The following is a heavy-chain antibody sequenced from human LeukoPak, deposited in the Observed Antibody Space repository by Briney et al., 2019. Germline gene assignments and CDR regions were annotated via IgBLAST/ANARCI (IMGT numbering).Heavy chain of an antibody. Sequence: NPSETLSLTCTVSGGSISYFYWSWIRQPAGKGLEWIGRIYTSGSTNYNPSLKSRVTMSVDTSKNQFSLKLSSVTAADTAVYYCARLTSSWYQDWYFDLWGRGTLVTVSS. CDR2: IYTSGST. V-gene: IGHV4-4*07. J-gene: IGHJ2*01. D-gene: IGHD6-13*01. CDR1: GGSISYFY. CDR3: ARLTSSWYQDWYFDL.